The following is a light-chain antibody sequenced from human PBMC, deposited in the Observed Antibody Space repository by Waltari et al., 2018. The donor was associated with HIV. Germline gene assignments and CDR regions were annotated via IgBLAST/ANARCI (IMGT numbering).Light chain of an antibody. V-gene: IGKV3-20*01. CDR2: GAS. Sequence: EIVLTQSPGTLSLSPGERATLSCRASQSVSSSYLAWYQHKPGQAPRLLIYGASSRATGIPDRFSGSGSGTGFTLTISRLEPEDFAVYYCQQYYSSPPITFGGGTKVEIK. J-gene: IGKJ4*01. CDR3: QQYYSSPPIT. CDR1: QSVSSSY.